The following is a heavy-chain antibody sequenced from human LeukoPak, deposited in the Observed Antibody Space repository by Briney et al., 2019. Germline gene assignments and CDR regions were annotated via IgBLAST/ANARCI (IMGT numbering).Heavy chain of an antibody. CDR3: ARACITMVRGVPYYYYYMDV. Sequence: SETLSLTCTVSGGSISSSSYYWGWIRQPPGKGLEWIGRIYTSGSTNYNPSLKSRVTISVDTSKNQFSLKLSSVTAADTAVYYCARACITMVRGVPYYYYYMDVWGKGTTVTISS. V-gene: IGHV4-61*02. J-gene: IGHJ6*03. CDR2: IYTSGST. CDR1: GGSISSSSYY. D-gene: IGHD3-10*01.